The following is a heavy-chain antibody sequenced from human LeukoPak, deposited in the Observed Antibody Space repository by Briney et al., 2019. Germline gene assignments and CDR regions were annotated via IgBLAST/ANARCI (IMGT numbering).Heavy chain of an antibody. J-gene: IGHJ5*02. CDR3: ASPQRGRDNWNYS. Sequence: GGSLRLSCAASGFTFSSYSMNWVRQAPGKGLEWVSSISSSSSYIYYADSVKGRFTISRDNAKDSLYLQMNSLRAEDTAVYYCASPQRGRDNWNYSWGQGTLVTVSS. D-gene: IGHD1-7*01. CDR2: ISSSSSYI. CDR1: GFTFSSYS. V-gene: IGHV3-21*01.